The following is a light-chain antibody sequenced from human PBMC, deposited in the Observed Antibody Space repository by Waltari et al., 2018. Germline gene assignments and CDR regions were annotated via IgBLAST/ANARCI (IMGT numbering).Light chain of an antibody. J-gene: IGLJ1*01. CDR3: SSYTSSNTYL. Sequence: QSALTQPPSVSGSPGQSVTISCTGTSRDVGFYTRVSWYQQSPGTAPKLMIYEVTNRPSGVPDRFSGSKSGDTASLTISGLQAEDEADYYCSSYTSSNTYLFGTGTKVTVL. CDR1: SRDVGFYTR. CDR2: EVT. V-gene: IGLV2-18*02.